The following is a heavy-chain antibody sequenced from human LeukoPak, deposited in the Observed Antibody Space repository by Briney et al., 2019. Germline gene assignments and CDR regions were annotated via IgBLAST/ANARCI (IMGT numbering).Heavy chain of an antibody. V-gene: IGHV3-30*18. Sequence: GGSLRLSCAASGFTLSSYGMHWVRQAPGKGLEWVAVISYDGSNKYYADSVKGRFTISIDNSKNTLYLQMNSLRAEDTAVYYCAKDGDLAAPSLSYYYGMDVWGQGTTVTVSS. CDR2: ISYDGSNK. D-gene: IGHD6-6*01. CDR3: AKDGDLAAPSLSYYYGMDV. J-gene: IGHJ6*02. CDR1: GFTLSSYG.